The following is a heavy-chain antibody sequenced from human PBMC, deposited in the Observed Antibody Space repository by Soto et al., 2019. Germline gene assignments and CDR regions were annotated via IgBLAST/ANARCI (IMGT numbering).Heavy chain of an antibody. V-gene: IGHV4-61*01. CDR3: ARAKYSSPNWFDP. CDR1: GGSVSSGSYY. CDR2: IYYSGST. Sequence: QVQLQESGPGLVKPSETLSLTCTVSGGSVSSGSYYWSWIRQPPGKGLEWIGYIYYSGSTNYNPSLKRRVXXSXDTXKNQFSLKLSSVTAADTAVYYCARAKYSSPNWFDPWGQGTLVTVSS. J-gene: IGHJ5*02. D-gene: IGHD6-6*01.